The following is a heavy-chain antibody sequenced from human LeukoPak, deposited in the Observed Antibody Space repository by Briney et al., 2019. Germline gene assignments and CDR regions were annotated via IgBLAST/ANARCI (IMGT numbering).Heavy chain of an antibody. Sequence: SETLSLTCAVYGGSFSGYYWSWIRQPPGKGLEWIGEINHSGSTYYNPSLKSRVTISVDTSKNQFSLKLSSVTAADTAVYYCAMGWYYFDYWGQGTLVTVSS. D-gene: IGHD6-19*01. V-gene: IGHV4-34*01. CDR1: GGSFSGYY. J-gene: IGHJ4*02. CDR3: AMGWYYFDY. CDR2: INHSGST.